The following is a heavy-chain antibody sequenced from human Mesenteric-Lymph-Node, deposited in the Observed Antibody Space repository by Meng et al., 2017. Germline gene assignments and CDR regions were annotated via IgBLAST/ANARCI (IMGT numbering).Heavy chain of an antibody. D-gene: IGHD3-22*01. CDR1: GYTFTSYD. J-gene: IGHJ3*02. V-gene: IGHV1-8*01. Sequence: ASVKVSCKASGYTFTSYDINWVRQATGQGLEWMGWMNPNSGNTGYAQKFQGRVTMTRNTSISTAYMELSSLRSEDTAVYYCASGPYYYDSSGYYFSPNAFDIWGQGTMVTVS. CDR2: MNPNSGNT. CDR3: ASGPYYYDSSGYYFSPNAFDI.